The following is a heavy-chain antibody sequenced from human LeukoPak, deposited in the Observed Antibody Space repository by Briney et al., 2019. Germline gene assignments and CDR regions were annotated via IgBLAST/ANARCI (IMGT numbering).Heavy chain of an antibody. CDR2: IDPSGGST. D-gene: IGHD2-15*01. Sequence: ASVKVSCKASVYTFSTYYMHWVRQAPGQGLEWMGVIDPSGGSTNYARKFQGRVTMTSDTSTSTVYMELSSLRSEDTAVYYCARGFCSGGSCYSYDYWGQGTLVTVSS. CDR1: VYTFSTYY. CDR3: ARGFCSGGSCYSYDY. V-gene: IGHV1-46*01. J-gene: IGHJ4*02.